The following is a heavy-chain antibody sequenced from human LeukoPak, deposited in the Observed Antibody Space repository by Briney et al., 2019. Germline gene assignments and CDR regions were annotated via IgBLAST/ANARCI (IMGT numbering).Heavy chain of an antibody. J-gene: IGHJ3*02. CDR3: ARWPSKSRLEGALDI. V-gene: IGHV1-69*04. D-gene: IGHD1-1*01. Sequence: SVKVSCKASGGTFSSYAISWVRQAPGPGLELMGRIIPILGIANYAQKFQGRVTITADKSTSTAYMELSSLRSEDTAVYYCARWPSKSRLEGALDIWGQGTMVTVSS. CDR1: GGTFSSYA. CDR2: IIPILGIA.